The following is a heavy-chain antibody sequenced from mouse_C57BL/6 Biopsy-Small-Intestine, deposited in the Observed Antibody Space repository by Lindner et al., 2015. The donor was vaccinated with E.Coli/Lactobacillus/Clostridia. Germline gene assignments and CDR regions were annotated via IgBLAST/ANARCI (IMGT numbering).Heavy chain of an antibody. J-gene: IGHJ4*01. V-gene: IGHV1-4*01. Sequence: VQLQESGAELARPGASVKMSCKASGYTFTSYTIHWVKQRPGQGLEWIGYINPSSNYIKYNQKFKDKATLTADKSSSTAYMQLSSLTSEDSAVYYCARRYYDGYYFAMDYWGQGTSVTVSS. CDR2: INPSSNYI. CDR3: ARRYYDGYYFAMDY. D-gene: IGHD1-1*01. CDR1: GYTFTSYT.